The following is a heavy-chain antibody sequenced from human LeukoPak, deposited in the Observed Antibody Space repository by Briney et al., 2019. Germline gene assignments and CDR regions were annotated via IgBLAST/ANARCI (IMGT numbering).Heavy chain of an antibody. CDR1: GYTFTSYG. V-gene: IGHV1-18*01. Sequence: ASVKVSCKASGYTFTSYGISWVRQAPGQGLEWMGWISAYSGNTNYAQKLQGRVTMTTDTSTSTAYMELRSLRSDDTAVYYCARGNGYSSSWYYFDYWGQGTLVTVSS. CDR3: ARGNGYSSSWYYFDY. D-gene: IGHD6-13*01. J-gene: IGHJ4*02. CDR2: ISAYSGNT.